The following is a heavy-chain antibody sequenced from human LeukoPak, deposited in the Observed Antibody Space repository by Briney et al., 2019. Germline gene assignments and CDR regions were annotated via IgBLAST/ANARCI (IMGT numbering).Heavy chain of an antibody. CDR3: ARGVTDRAMIVWLDP. D-gene: IGHD3-22*01. Sequence: ASVKVSCEASGYTFTSYYMHWVRQAPGQGLEWMGIINPSGGSTSYAQKFQGRVTMTRDTSTSTVYMELSSLRSEDTPVYYCARGVTDRAMIVWLDPWGQRTLVTVSS. J-gene: IGHJ5*02. V-gene: IGHV1-46*01. CDR2: INPSGGST. CDR1: GYTFTSYY.